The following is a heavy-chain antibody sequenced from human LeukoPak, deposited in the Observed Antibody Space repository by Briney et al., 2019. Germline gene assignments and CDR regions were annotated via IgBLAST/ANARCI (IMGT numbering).Heavy chain of an antibody. J-gene: IGHJ3*02. D-gene: IGHD3-10*01. CDR1: GYTFTSYG. Sequence: GASVKVSCKASGYTFTSYGISWVRQAPGQGLEWMGWISAYNGNTNYAQKLQGRVTMTTDTSTSTAYMELRSLRSDDTAVYYCARDKLDGSGCLDAFDIWGQGTMVTVSS. CDR3: ARDKLDGSGCLDAFDI. V-gene: IGHV1-18*01. CDR2: ISAYNGNT.